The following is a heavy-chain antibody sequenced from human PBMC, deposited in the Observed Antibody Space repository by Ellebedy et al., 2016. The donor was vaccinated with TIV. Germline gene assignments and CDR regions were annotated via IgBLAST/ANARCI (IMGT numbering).Heavy chain of an antibody. J-gene: IGHJ4*02. Sequence: SETLSLXXAVYGGSFSGYYWSWIRQSPGKGLEWIGEINHSGSTNYKPSLKSRVTISVDTSKNQFSLRLRSVTAADTAVYYCARGRNPSPMVDYWGQGTLVTVSS. CDR2: INHSGST. CDR1: GGSFSGYY. CDR3: ARGRNPSPMVDY. D-gene: IGHD4/OR15-4a*01. V-gene: IGHV4-34*01.